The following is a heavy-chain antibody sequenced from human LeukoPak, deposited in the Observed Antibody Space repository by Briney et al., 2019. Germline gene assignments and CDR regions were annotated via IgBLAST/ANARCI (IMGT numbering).Heavy chain of an antibody. CDR2: IIPIFGTA. Sequence: GSSVKVSCKASGGTFSSYAISWVRQAPGQGLEWMGGIIPIFGTANYAQKFQGRVTITADESTSTAYMELSSLRSEDTAVYYCASNLPRGYGDYGGFDPWGQRTLVTVSS. CDR1: GGTFSSYA. J-gene: IGHJ5*02. CDR3: ASNLPRGYGDYGGFDP. D-gene: IGHD4-17*01. V-gene: IGHV1-69*01.